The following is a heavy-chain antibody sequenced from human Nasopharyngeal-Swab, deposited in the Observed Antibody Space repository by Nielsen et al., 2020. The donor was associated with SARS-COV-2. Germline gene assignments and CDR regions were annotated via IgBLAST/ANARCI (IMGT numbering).Heavy chain of an antibody. CDR2: IIPIFGTA. CDR3: ATSGTGRFDY. CDR1: GGTFSSYA. D-gene: IGHD1-1*01. Sequence: LVKVSCKASGGTFSSYAISWVRQAPGQGLEWMGGIIPIFGTANYAQKFQGRVTITADESTSTAHMELSSLRSEDTAVYYCATSGTGRFDYWGQGTLVTVSS. V-gene: IGHV1-69*13. J-gene: IGHJ4*02.